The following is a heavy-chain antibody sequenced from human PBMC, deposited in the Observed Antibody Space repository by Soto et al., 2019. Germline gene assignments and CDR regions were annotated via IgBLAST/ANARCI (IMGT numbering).Heavy chain of an antibody. J-gene: IGHJ4*02. V-gene: IGHV3-15*01. CDR2: IKSKTDGGTT. D-gene: IGHD3-9*01. Sequence: GGSLRLSCAASGFTFSNAWMSWVRQAPGKGLEWVGRIKSKTDGGTTDYAAPVKGRFTISRDDSKNTLYLQMNSLKTEDTAVYYCTTDTPVLRYFDWLLGPPTDYWGQGTLVTVSS. CDR1: GFTFSNAW. CDR3: TTDTPVLRYFDWLLGPPTDY.